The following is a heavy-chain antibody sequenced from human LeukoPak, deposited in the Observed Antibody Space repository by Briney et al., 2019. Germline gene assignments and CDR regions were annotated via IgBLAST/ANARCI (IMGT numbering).Heavy chain of an antibody. CDR2: ISSSSSYI. CDR3: AREAGVYYSNYERWAPTNEYYYYYYGMDV. CDR1: GFTFGSYS. D-gene: IGHD4-11*01. V-gene: IGHV3-21*01. J-gene: IGHJ6*02. Sequence: GGSLRLSCAASGFTFGSYSMNWVRQAPGKGLEWVSSISSSSSYIYYADSVKGRFTISRDNAKNSLYLQMNSLRAEDTAVYYCAREAGVYYSNYERWAPTNEYYYYYYGMDVWGQGTTVTVSS.